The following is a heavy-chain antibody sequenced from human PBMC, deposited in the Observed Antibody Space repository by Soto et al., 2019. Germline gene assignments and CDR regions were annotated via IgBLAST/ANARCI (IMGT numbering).Heavy chain of an antibody. Sequence: AASVKVSCKASGYTFTSYGISWVRQAPGQGLEWMGWISAYNGNTNYAQKLQGRVTMTTDTSTSTAYMELRSLRSDDTAVYYCGRDVIPVTIFGVVIMEYYYYYYMDVWGKGTTVTVSS. D-gene: IGHD3-3*01. J-gene: IGHJ6*03. V-gene: IGHV1-18*01. CDR1: GYTFTSYG. CDR2: ISAYNGNT. CDR3: GRDVIPVTIFGVVIMEYYYYYYMDV.